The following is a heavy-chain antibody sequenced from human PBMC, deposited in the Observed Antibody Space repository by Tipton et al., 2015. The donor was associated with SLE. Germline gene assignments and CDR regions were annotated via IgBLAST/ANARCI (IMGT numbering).Heavy chain of an antibody. J-gene: IGHJ4*02. CDR1: GFTFSSYS. Sequence: SLRLSCAASGFTFSSYSMNWVRQAPGKGLEWVSSISSSGTFIHYADAVKGRFTISRDNAKNSLYLQMNSLRAEDTAVYYCARGFWNGFYIGYFDSWGQGAPVTVSS. CDR3: ARGFWNGFYIGYFDS. CDR2: ISSSGTFI. D-gene: IGHD3-3*01. V-gene: IGHV3-21*01.